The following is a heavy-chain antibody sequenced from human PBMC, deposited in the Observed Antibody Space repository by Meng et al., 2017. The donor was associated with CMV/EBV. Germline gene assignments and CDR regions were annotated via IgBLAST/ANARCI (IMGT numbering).Heavy chain of an antibody. CDR2: IRYDGSNK. J-gene: IGHJ6*02. D-gene: IGHD2-2*01. CDR3: AKGPYCSSTSCCYYYYGMDV. Sequence: GESLKISCAASGFTFSSYGMHWVRQAPGKGLEWVAFIRYDGSNKYYADSVKGRFTISRDNSKNTLYLQMNSLRAEDTAVYYCAKGPYCSSTSCCYYYYGMDVWGQGTTVTVSS. V-gene: IGHV3-30*02. CDR1: GFTFSSYG.